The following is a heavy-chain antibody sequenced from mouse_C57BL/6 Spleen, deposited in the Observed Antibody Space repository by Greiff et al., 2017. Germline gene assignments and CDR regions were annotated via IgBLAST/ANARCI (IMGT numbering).Heavy chain of an antibody. Sequence: VQLKESGGGLVKPGGSLKLSCAASGFTFSDYGMHWVRQAPEKGLEWVAYISSGSSTIYYADTVKGRFTISRDNAKNTLFLQMTSLRSEDTAMYYCAINYYGTHFDYWGQGTTLTVSS. V-gene: IGHV5-17*01. CDR3: AINYYGTHFDY. D-gene: IGHD1-1*01. CDR2: ISSGSSTI. CDR1: GFTFSDYG. J-gene: IGHJ2*01.